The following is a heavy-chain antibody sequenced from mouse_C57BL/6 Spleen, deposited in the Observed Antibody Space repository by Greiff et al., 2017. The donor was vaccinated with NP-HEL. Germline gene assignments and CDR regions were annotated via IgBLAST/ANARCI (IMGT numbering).Heavy chain of an antibody. J-gene: IGHJ1*03. Sequence: EVKLVESGGGLVKPGGSLKLSCAASGFTFSSYAMSWVRQTPEKRLEWVATISDGGSYTYYPDNVKGRFTISRDNAKNNLYLQMSHLKSEDTAMYYCARGLYYGYDGVFDVWGTGTTVTVSS. CDR3: ARGLYYGYDGVFDV. CDR2: ISDGGSYT. V-gene: IGHV5-4*03. D-gene: IGHD2-2*01. CDR1: GFTFSSYA.